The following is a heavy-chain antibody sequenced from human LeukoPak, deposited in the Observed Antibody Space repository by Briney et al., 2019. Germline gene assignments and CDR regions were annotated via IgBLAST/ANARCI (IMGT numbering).Heavy chain of an antibody. CDR1: GFPFNAYW. D-gene: IGHD6-13*01. CDR2: IRQDGDTK. J-gene: IGHJ4*02. V-gene: IGHV3-7*03. Sequence: HPGGSLRLSCAASGFPFNAYWMTWVRQAPGKGLEWVANIRQDGDTKYYVDSVKGRFTISGDNAMNSLYLQMNSLRAEDTAIYYCARSLPYGTTWYGRSDFWGQGTLVTVSP. CDR3: ARSLPYGTTWYGRSDF.